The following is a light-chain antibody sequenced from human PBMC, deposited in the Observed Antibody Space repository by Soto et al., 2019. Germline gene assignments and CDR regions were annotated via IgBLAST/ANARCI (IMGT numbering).Light chain of an antibody. CDR1: QSVSSSY. CDR3: QQYGNSRGT. J-gene: IGKJ1*01. V-gene: IGKV3-20*01. CDR2: GAS. Sequence: EIVLTQSPVTLSLSPWERATLSCRASQSVSSSYLAWYQQKPGQAPRLLIYGASSRATGIPDRFSGSGSGTDFTLTISGLEPEDFAVYYCQQYGNSRGTFGQGTKVDIK.